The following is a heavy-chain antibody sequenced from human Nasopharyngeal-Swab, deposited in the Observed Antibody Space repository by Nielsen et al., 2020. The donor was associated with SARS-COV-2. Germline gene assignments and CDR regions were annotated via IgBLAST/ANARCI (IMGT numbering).Heavy chain of an antibody. D-gene: IGHD2-2*01. V-gene: IGHV4-34*01. CDR3: ARGRGGYCSSTSCYGGRGMDV. CDR2: INHSGST. J-gene: IGHJ6*02. Sequence: WIRQPPGKGLEWIGEINHSGSTNYNPSRKSRVTISVDTSKNQVALKLSSVTAADTAVYYCARGRGGYCSSTSCYGGRGMDVWGQGTTVTVSS.